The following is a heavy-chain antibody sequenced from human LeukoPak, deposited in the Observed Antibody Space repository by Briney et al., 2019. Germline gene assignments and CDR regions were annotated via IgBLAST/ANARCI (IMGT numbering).Heavy chain of an antibody. V-gene: IGHV4-39*01. CDR1: GGSVTYTNYY. CDR3: ARFDVGQWLINY. D-gene: IGHD6-19*01. Sequence: SETLSLTCTVSGGSVTYTNYYWGWIRQPPGKGLQWIGVIYYNGKTYYNPSLKSRVTVAVDTSKNQFSLKLSSVTAADTAVYYCARFDVGQWLINYWGQGALVTVSP. J-gene: IGHJ4*02. CDR2: IYYNGKT.